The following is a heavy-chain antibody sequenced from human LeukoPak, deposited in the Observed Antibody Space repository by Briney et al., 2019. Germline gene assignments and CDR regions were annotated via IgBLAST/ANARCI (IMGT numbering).Heavy chain of an antibody. D-gene: IGHD6-19*01. CDR3: AREESSGWHWYFDL. V-gene: IGHV4-34*01. J-gene: IGHJ2*01. Sequence: SETLSLTCAVYGGSFSGYYWSWIRQPPGKGLEWIGEINHSGSTNYNPSLKSRVTISVDTSKNQFSLKLSSVTAADTAVYHCAREESSGWHWYFDLWGRGTLVTVSS. CDR1: GGSFSGYY. CDR2: INHSGST.